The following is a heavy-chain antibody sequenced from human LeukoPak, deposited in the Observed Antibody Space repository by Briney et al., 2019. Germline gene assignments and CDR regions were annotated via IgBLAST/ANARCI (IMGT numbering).Heavy chain of an antibody. D-gene: IGHD3-10*01. CDR2: ISPYNGDT. Sequence: ASVKVSCKTSHYTFTNYGISWVRQAPGQGLEWLGWISPYNGDTRYAQKLQGRFSMTTDTSTSTAYMELRSLRSEDMAVYYCAREVAVLLWFGELPQPVDIWGQGTMVTVSS. J-gene: IGHJ3*02. V-gene: IGHV1-18*03. CDR1: HYTFTNYG. CDR3: AREVAVLLWFGELPQPVDI.